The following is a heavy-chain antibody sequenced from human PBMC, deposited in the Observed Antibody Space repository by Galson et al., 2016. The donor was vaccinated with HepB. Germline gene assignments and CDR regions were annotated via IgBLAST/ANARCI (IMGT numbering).Heavy chain of an antibody. CDR2: IDHNGRT. V-gene: IGHV4-34*01. Sequence: SETLSLTCAVNGGSLSAYYWSWIRRPPGKGLEWIGEIDHNGRTNYNPSLKSRITISVGTSKNQFSLKISSMTAADTAIYYCVNRGSRDTWRIDFWGQGSLVTVSS. CDR1: GGSLSAYY. CDR3: VNRGSRDTWRIDF. J-gene: IGHJ4*02. D-gene: IGHD2/OR15-2a*01.